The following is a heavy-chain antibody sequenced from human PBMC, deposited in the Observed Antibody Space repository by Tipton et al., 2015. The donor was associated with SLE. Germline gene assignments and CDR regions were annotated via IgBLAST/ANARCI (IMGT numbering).Heavy chain of an antibody. CDR1: GDSISSTTFY. D-gene: IGHD2/OR15-2a*01. J-gene: IGHJ2*01. CDR3: TGKSTTSDL. Sequence: LRLSCTVSGDSISSTTFYWGWVRQPPGKGLEWIGKIYYSGSSYYSGNTYYNPSLKSRVTISVDASKDQFSLKLSSVTAADTAVYYCTGKSTTSDLWGRGALVTVSS. CDR2: IYYSGSSYYSGNT. V-gene: IGHV4-39*07.